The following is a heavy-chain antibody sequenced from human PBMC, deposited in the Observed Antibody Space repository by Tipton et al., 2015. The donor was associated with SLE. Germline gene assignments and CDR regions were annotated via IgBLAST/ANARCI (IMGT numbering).Heavy chain of an antibody. CDR1: GFRFDTYD. D-gene: IGHD3-16*01. Sequence: SLRPACAASGFRFDTYDMHWVRQAPGKGLEWVSSLSWNSADIGYADSVEGRFSISRDNAKNSLFLQMNSLRSEDTAMYYCVKGLGATTPANFDYWGQGNMVTVAS. J-gene: IGHJ4*02. V-gene: IGHV3-9*01. CDR2: LSWNSADI. CDR3: VKGLGATTPANFDY.